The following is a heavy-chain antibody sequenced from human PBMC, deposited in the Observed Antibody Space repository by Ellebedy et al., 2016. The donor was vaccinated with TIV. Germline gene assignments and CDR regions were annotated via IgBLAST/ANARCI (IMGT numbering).Heavy chain of an antibody. V-gene: IGHV4-30-4*01. J-gene: IGHJ2*01. CDR3: VRPRHREVADFDL. CDR2: ISNSGST. Sequence: MPSETLSLTCTVSGDSIGSDTYYRTWLRQTPGKGLVWIGYISNSGSTFYSPSFKSRLTISLDTTKNQFPLKLQSVTAADTAVYYCVRPRHREVADFDLWGRGTLVTVSS. CDR1: GDSIGSDTYY.